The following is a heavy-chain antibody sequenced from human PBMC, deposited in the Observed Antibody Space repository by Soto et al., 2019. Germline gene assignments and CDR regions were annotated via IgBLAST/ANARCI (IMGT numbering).Heavy chain of an antibody. Sequence: QVQLVQSGAEVKTSGASVKVSCKASGYTFSANDINWVRQAAGQGLEWMGWMNPKSGNTGYAEEFQGRVTLTRNTSISTAYMEVSSLKSEDTAIYYCTRPKSSGHNTLDYWGQGTLLTVSS. J-gene: IGHJ4*02. CDR2: MNPKSGNT. D-gene: IGHD5-12*01. CDR1: GYTFSAND. V-gene: IGHV1-8*01. CDR3: TRPKSSGHNTLDY.